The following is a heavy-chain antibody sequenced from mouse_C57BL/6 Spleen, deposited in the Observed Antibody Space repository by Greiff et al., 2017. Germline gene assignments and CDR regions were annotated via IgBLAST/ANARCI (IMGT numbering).Heavy chain of an antibody. V-gene: IGHV1-64*01. CDR2: IHPNSGST. CDR3: ARSRDYYGSRNYYAMDY. Sequence: QVQLQQPGAELVKPGASVKLSCKASGYTFTSYWMHWVKQRPGQGLEWIGMIHPNSGSTNYNEKFKSKATLTVDKSSSTAYMQLSSLTSEDSAVYYCARSRDYYGSRNYYAMDYWGQGTSVTVSS. D-gene: IGHD1-1*01. CDR1: GYTFTSYW. J-gene: IGHJ4*01.